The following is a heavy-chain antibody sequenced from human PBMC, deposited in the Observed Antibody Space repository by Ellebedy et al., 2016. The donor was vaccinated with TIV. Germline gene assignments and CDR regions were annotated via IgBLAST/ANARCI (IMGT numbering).Heavy chain of an antibody. V-gene: IGHV3-23*01. D-gene: IGHD1-7*01. Sequence: PGGSLRLSCAASGFSFSSYAMSWVRQAPGKGLEWVSGFSGSGDKTQYVDSVKCRFTISRDNSKNTLYFEMNSLRAEEPAVYDCARTTPTYRFLGAMDVWGQGTTVTVSS. CDR2: FSGSGDKT. J-gene: IGHJ6*02. CDR1: GFSFSSYA. CDR3: ARTTPTYRFLGAMDV.